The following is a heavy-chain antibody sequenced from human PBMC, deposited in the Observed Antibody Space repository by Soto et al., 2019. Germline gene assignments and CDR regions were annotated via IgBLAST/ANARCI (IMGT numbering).Heavy chain of an antibody. D-gene: IGHD5-18*01. Sequence: ASVKVSCKASGYTFTSYGISWVRQAPGQGLEWMGWISAYNGNTNYAQKLQGGVTMTTDTSTSTAYMELRSLRSDDTAVYYCARFYVDTAMVSPFDYWGQGTLVTVSS. CDR3: ARFYVDTAMVSPFDY. CDR2: ISAYNGNT. CDR1: GYTFTSYG. J-gene: IGHJ4*02. V-gene: IGHV1-18*01.